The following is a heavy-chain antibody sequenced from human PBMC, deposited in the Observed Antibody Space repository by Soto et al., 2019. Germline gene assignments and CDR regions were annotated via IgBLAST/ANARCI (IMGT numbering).Heavy chain of an antibody. CDR3: ARDSKVLLWFGELSHFDY. CDR2: IYYSGST. V-gene: IGHV4-31*03. J-gene: IGHJ4*02. Sequence: SETLSLTCTVSGGSISSGGYYWSWIRQHPGKGLEWIGYIYYSGSTYYNPSLKGRVTISVDTSKNQFSLKLSSVTAADTAVYYCARDSKVLLWFGELSHFDYWGQGTLVTVSS. D-gene: IGHD3-10*01. CDR1: GGSISSGGYY.